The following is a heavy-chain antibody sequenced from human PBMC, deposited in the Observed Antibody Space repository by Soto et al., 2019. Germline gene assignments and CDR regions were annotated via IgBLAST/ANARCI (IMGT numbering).Heavy chain of an antibody. V-gene: IGHV1-46*03. J-gene: IGHJ4*02. Sequence: ASVKVSCKASGYTFTSYYMHWVRQAPGQGLEWMGIINPSGGSTSYAQKFQGRVTMTRDTSTSTVYMELSSLRSEDTAVYYCAILPYRLDILLVGYCSGGSCRSYYFDYWGQGTLVTVSS. CDR1: GYTFTSYY. CDR2: INPSGGST. D-gene: IGHD2-15*01. CDR3: AILPYRLDILLVGYCSGGSCRSYYFDY.